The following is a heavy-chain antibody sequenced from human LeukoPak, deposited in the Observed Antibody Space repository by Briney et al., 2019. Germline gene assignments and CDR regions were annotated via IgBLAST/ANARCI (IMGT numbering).Heavy chain of an antibody. D-gene: IGHD4-17*01. CDR3: TVYGDYEVY. CDR2: IIPIFGTA. V-gene: IGHV1-69*06. J-gene: IGHJ4*02. Sequence: GSSVRPSCKASGGPFTRYAISWVRQAPGQGLEWMGGIIPIFGTANYAQNFQGRVTITADKSTSTAYMELSSLRSEDTAVYYCTVYGDYEVYWGQGTLVTVSS. CDR1: GGPFTRYA.